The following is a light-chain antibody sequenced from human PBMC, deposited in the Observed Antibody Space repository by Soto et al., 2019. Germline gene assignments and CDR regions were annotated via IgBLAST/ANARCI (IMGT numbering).Light chain of an antibody. V-gene: IGKV1-39*01. CDR3: QQSFSTPYT. J-gene: IGKJ2*01. CDR2: TAS. CDR1: QNINKY. Sequence: DIQMTQSPSSLSASVGDSVTIPCRASQNINKYLNWYQQRSGRAPRLLIHTASSLHSGVPPRFSGSGSGSDFTLTISTLQPEDLATYFCQQSFSTPYTCGQGTKVEI.